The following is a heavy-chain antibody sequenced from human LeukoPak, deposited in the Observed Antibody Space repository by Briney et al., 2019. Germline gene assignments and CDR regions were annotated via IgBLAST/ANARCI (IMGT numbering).Heavy chain of an antibody. J-gene: IGHJ6*03. D-gene: IGHD5-18*01. CDR2: MYSSGST. V-gene: IGHV4-39*07. CDR3: AGGYSYGYYYYYYMDV. Sequence: PSETLSLTCTVSGGSFRITSYYWGWIRQPPGKGLEWIGSMYSSGSTYYNPSLKSRVTISVDTSKNQFSLKLSSVTAADTAVYYCAGGYSYGYYYYYYMDVWGKGTTVTVSS. CDR1: GGSFRITSYY.